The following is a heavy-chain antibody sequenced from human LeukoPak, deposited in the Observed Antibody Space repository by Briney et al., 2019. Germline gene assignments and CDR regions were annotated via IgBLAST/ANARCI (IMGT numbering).Heavy chain of an antibody. J-gene: IGHJ4*02. CDR2: ISSSSSTI. V-gene: IGHV3-48*04. Sequence: GGSLRLSCAASGFTFSSYSMNWVRQAPGKGLEWVSYISSSSSTIYYADSVKGRFTISRDNATNSLYLQMNSLRAEDTAVYYCARAAYYDFWSGYYCDYWGQGTLVTVSS. CDR1: GFTFSSYS. D-gene: IGHD3-3*01. CDR3: ARAAYYDFWSGYYCDY.